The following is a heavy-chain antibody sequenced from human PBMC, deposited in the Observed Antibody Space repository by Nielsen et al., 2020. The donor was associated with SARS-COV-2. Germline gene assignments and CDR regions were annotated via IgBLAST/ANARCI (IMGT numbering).Heavy chain of an antibody. J-gene: IGHJ4*02. CDR3: AKFDPAGYYFDY. Sequence: VRQAPGKGLEWVSAISGSGGSTYYADSVKGRFTISRDNSKNTLYLQMNSLRAEDTAVYYCAKFDPAGYYFDYWGQGTLVTVSS. D-gene: IGHD6-13*01. V-gene: IGHV3-23*01. CDR2: ISGSGGST.